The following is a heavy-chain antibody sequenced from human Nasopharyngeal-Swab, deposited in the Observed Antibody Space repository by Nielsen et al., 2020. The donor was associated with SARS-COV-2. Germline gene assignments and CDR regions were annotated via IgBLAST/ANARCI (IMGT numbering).Heavy chain of an antibody. J-gene: IGHJ3*02. V-gene: IGHV3-33*01. CDR3: ARGPGGDYYDSSGYYVDAFDI. CDR2: IWFDGSNK. D-gene: IGHD3-22*01. Sequence: GGSLRLSCTASGFTFSYYGMHWVRQSPGKGLEWVAVIWFDGSNKFYADSVKGRFTISRDNSKNTLYLQMNSLRAEDTAVYYCARGPGGDYYDSSGYYVDAFDIWGQGTMVTVSS. CDR1: GFTFSYYG.